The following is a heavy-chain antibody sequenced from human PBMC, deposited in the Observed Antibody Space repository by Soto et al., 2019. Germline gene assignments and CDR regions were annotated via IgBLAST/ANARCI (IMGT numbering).Heavy chain of an antibody. V-gene: IGHV4-61*01. D-gene: IGHD3-10*01. Sequence: SETLSLTCTVSGGSVSSGSYYWSWIRQPPGKGLEWIGYIYYSGSTNYNPSLKSRVTISVDTSKNQFSLKLSSVTAADTAVYYCARDRMYYYGSGSYYRTFDYWGQGTLVTVSS. J-gene: IGHJ4*02. CDR2: IYYSGST. CDR3: ARDRMYYYGSGSYYRTFDY. CDR1: GGSVSSGSYY.